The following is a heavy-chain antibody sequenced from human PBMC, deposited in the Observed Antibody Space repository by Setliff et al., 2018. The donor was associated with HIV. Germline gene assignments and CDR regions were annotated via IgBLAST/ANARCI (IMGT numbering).Heavy chain of an antibody. CDR2: IIWNSGAT. V-gene: IGHV3-9*03. Sequence: GGSLRLSCAASGVTFDNYGIHWVRQPPGKGLEWVSGIIWNSGATGYADSVKGRFTISRDNAKDSVSLQMNNLRAEDMALYYCTKGGGDNYGSLYFDFWGQGTLVTVSS. D-gene: IGHD2-21*02. J-gene: IGHJ4*02. CDR3: TKGGGDNYGSLYFDF. CDR1: GVTFDNYG.